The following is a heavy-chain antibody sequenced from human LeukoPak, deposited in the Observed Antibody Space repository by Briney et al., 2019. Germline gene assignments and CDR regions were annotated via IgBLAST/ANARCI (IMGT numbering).Heavy chain of an antibody. CDR2: INHSGST. Sequence: PSETLSLTCAVYGGSFSGYYWSWIRQPPGKGLEWIGEINHSGSTNYNPSLKSRVTISVDTSKNQFSLKLSSVTAADTAVYYCARVDTAMDTYYFDYWGQGTLVTVSS. CDR3: ARVDTAMDTYYFDY. D-gene: IGHD5-18*01. CDR1: GGSFSGYY. V-gene: IGHV4-34*01. J-gene: IGHJ4*02.